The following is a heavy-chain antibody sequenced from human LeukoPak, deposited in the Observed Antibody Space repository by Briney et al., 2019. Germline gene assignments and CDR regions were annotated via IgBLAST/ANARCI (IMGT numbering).Heavy chain of an antibody. CDR3: ARRGSLGAFDI. CDR2: IYYSGST. CDR1: GGSISSYY. D-gene: IGHD1-26*01. Sequence: PSETLSLTCTVSGGSISSYYWSWIRQPPGKGLEWIGYIYYSGSTNYNPSLKSRVTMSIDTSKNHFSLILISVTAADTAVYYCARRGSLGAFDIWGQGTMVTVS. J-gene: IGHJ3*02. V-gene: IGHV4-59*08.